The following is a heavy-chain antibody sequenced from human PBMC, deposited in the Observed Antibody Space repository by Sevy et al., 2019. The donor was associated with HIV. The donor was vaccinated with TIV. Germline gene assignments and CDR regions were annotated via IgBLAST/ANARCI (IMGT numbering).Heavy chain of an antibody. CDR1: GYTFTSYG. D-gene: IGHD2-2*01. Sequence: ASVKVSCKASGYTFTSYGISWVRQAPGQGLEWMGWISAYNGNTNYAQKLQGRVTMTTDTSTSTAYMELRSLRSDDTVVYYCARWGGHIVVVPAAGGPVSYYYMDVWGKWTTVTVSS. CDR3: ARWGGHIVVVPAAGGPVSYYYMDV. V-gene: IGHV1-18*01. CDR2: ISAYNGNT. J-gene: IGHJ6*03.